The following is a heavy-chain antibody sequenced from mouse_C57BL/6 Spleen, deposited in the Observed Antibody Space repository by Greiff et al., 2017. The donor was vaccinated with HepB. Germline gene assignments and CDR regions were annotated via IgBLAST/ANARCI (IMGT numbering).Heavy chain of an antibody. Sequence: QVQLQQPGAELVKPGASVKLSCKASGYTFTSYWMQWVKQRPGQGLEWIGEIDPSDSYTNYNQKFKGKATLTVDTSSSTAYMQLSSLTSEDSAVYYCARGIDSSGYRFAYWGQGTLVTVSA. V-gene: IGHV1-50*01. CDR3: ARGIDSSGYRFAY. D-gene: IGHD3-2*02. J-gene: IGHJ3*01. CDR1: GYTFTSYW. CDR2: IDPSDSYT.